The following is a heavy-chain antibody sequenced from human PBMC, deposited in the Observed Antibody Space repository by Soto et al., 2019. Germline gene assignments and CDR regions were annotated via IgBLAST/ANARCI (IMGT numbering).Heavy chain of an antibody. D-gene: IGHD4-4*01. CDR2: INSDGSST. CDR1: GFTFSSYW. V-gene: IGHV3-74*01. Sequence: EVQLVESGGNLVQPGGSLRLSCAASGFTFSSYWMHWVRQAPGKGLLWVSRINSDGSSTTYADSVKGRFTISRDNAKNTLYLQMNSLRVEDTAVYHCAKADYRARGAFDIWGQGTMVTVPS. CDR3: AKADYRARGAFDI. J-gene: IGHJ3*02.